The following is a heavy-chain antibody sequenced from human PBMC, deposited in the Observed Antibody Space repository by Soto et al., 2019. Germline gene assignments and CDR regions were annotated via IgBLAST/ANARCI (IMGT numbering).Heavy chain of an antibody. V-gene: IGHV4-59*01. CDR2: IYYSGST. J-gene: IGHJ5*02. Sequence: SETLSLTCTVSGGSISSYYWSWIRQPPGKGLEWIGYIYYSGSTNYNPSLKSRVTISVDTSKNQFSLKLSSVTAADTAVHYCARDREQGTKTLWFDPWGQGTLVTVSS. D-gene: IGHD1-1*01. CDR3: ARDREQGTKTLWFDP. CDR1: GGSISSYY.